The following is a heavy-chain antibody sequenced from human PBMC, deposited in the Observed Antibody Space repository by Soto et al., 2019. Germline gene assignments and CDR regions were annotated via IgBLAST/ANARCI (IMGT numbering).Heavy chain of an antibody. J-gene: IGHJ4*02. CDR1: GFTFSSYG. CDR3: ANEGGRSVSYYISSSYYFDY. V-gene: IGHV3-30*18. D-gene: IGHD1-26*01. Sequence: QVQLVESGGGVVQPGRSLRLSCVASGFTFSSYGMHWVRQAPGKGLEWVAIISYDGSNTYYADSVKGRFTISRDNSKNTLYLPMNSLRAEDTSVYYCANEGGRSVSYYISSSYYFDYWGQGTLVTVSS. CDR2: ISYDGSNT.